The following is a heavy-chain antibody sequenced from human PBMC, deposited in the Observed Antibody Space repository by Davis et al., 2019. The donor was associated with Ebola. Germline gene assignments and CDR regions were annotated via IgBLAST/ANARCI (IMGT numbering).Heavy chain of an antibody. D-gene: IGHD2-21*02. Sequence: PGGSLRLSCAASGFTFSSYSMNWIRQAPGKGLEWVSYISSSGSTIYYADSVKGRFTISRDNAKNSLYLQMNSLRAEDTAVYYCAGLLCGGDCYHNWFDPWGQGTLVTVSS. CDR1: GFTFSSYS. CDR2: ISSSGSTI. CDR3: AGLLCGGDCYHNWFDP. V-gene: IGHV3-48*04. J-gene: IGHJ5*02.